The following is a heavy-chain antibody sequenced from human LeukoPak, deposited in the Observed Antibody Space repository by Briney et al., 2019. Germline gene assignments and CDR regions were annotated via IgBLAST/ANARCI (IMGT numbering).Heavy chain of an antibody. CDR2: IYYSGTT. J-gene: IGHJ5*02. Sequence: SETPSLTCTVSGGSISSSPYYWGWIRQPPGKGLEWIGSIYYSGTTHYNPSLESRVTISVDTSKNQFSLKRASVTAADTAIYYCAKGAGGFSYYNWFDPWGQGTLVTVSS. D-gene: IGHD5-18*01. V-gene: IGHV4-39*07. CDR1: GGSISSSPYY. CDR3: AKGAGGFSYYNWFDP.